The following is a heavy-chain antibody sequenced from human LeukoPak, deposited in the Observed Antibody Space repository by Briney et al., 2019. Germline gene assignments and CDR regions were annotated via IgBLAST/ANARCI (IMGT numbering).Heavy chain of an antibody. D-gene: IGHD2-2*01. Sequence: GGSLRLSCAASGFTFDDYVMRWVRQAPGRGLEWVSGISANSANIGYADSVKGRFTLSRDNAKNSLYLQMNSLRTEDTALYYCARDFCTGCNYYFYGMDVWGRGTTVTVSS. V-gene: IGHV3-9*01. CDR3: ARDFCTGCNYYFYGMDV. CDR2: ISANSANI. CDR1: GFTFDDYV. J-gene: IGHJ6*02.